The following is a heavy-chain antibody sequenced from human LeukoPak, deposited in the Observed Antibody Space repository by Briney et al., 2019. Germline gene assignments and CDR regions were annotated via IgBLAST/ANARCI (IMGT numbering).Heavy chain of an antibody. V-gene: IGHV3-11*01. CDR1: GFTFSDYH. Sequence: GGSLRLSCVASGFTFSDYHMSWIRQAPGKGLEWVSYISSSGSTIYYADSVKGRFTISRDNAKNSLYLQMNSLRAEDTAVYYCARDYYYGSGSYLSYYGMDVWGQGTTVTVSS. CDR3: ARDYYYGSGSYLSYYGMDV. D-gene: IGHD3-10*01. J-gene: IGHJ6*02. CDR2: ISSSGSTI.